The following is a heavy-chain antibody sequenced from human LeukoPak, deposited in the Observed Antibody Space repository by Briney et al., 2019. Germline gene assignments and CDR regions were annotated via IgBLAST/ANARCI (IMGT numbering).Heavy chain of an antibody. D-gene: IGHD3-10*01. CDR1: GGSFSGYY. CDR2: INHSGST. CDR3: ARGLRYYYGSGSYAPPALDI. J-gene: IGHJ3*02. Sequence: SETLSLTCAVYGGSFSGYYWSWIRQPPGKGLEWIGEINHSGSTNYNPSLKSRVTISVDTSKNQFSLKLSSVTAADTAVYYCARGLRYYYGSGSYAPPALDIWGQGTMVTVSS. V-gene: IGHV4-34*01.